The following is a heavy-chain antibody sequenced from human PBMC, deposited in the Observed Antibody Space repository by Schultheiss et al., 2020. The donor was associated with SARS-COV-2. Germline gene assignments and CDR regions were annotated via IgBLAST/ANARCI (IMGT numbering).Heavy chain of an antibody. J-gene: IGHJ4*02. CDR1: GYTFTSHW. D-gene: IGHD6-19*01. Sequence: GESLKISCKGSGYTFTSHWIAWVRQMPGKGLEWMGIIYPGDSDTRYSPSFQGQVTISADKSISTAYLQWSSLKASDTAMYYCAKASLAVAGTHLDYWGQGTLVTVSS. CDR3: AKASLAVAGTHLDY. CDR2: IYPGDSDT. V-gene: IGHV5-51*01.